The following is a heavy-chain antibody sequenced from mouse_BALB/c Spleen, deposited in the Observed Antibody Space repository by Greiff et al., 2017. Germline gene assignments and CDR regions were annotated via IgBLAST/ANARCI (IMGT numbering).Heavy chain of an antibody. Sequence: VQLQQSGAELARPGASVKLSCKASGYTFTDYYINWVKQRTGQGLEWIGEIYPGSGNTYYNEKFKGKATLTADKSSSTAYMQLSSLTSEDSAVYFCARINYGFAYGGQGTLVTVAA. CDR2: IYPGSGNT. CDR1: GYTFTDYY. V-gene: IGHV1-77*01. D-gene: IGHD2-1*01. CDR3: ARINYGFAY. J-gene: IGHJ3*01.